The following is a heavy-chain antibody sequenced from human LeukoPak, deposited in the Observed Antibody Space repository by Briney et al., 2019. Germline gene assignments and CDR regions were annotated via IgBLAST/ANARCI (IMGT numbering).Heavy chain of an antibody. CDR2: ISYDGSNK. CDR1: GFTFSSYA. Sequence: GGSLRLSCAASGFTFSSYAMHWVRQAPGKGLEWVAVISYDGSNKYYADSVKGRFTISRDNSKNTLYLQMNSLRAEDTAVYYCARQGRRWWELLLWFDPWGQGTLVTVSS. CDR3: ARQGRRWWELLLWFDP. J-gene: IGHJ5*02. D-gene: IGHD2-15*01. V-gene: IGHV3-30-3*01.